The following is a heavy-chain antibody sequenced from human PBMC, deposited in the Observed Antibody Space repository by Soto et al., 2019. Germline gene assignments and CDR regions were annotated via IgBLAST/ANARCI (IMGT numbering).Heavy chain of an antibody. Sequence: PGESLKISCKGSGYSFTSYWISWVLQMPGKGLEWMGRIDPSDSYTNYSPSFQGHVTISADKSISTAYLQWSSLKASDTAMYYCARHGKGIAVAGTSYYYYGMDVWGQGTTVTV. D-gene: IGHD6-19*01. J-gene: IGHJ6*02. CDR3: ARHGKGIAVAGTSYYYYGMDV. V-gene: IGHV5-10-1*01. CDR1: GYSFTSYW. CDR2: IDPSDSYT.